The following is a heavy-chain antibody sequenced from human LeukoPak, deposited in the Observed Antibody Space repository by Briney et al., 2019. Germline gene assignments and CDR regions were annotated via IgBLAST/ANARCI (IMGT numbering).Heavy chain of an antibody. CDR1: GGSISSYY. V-gene: IGHV4-59*01. Sequence: SETLSLTCTVSGGSISSYYWSWIRQPPGKGLEWIGYIYYSGSTNYNPSLKSRVTISVDTSKNQFSLELSSVTAADTAVYYCARQAKAVAADAFDIWGQGTMVTVSS. CDR3: ARQAKAVAADAFDI. D-gene: IGHD6-13*01. CDR2: IYYSGST. J-gene: IGHJ3*02.